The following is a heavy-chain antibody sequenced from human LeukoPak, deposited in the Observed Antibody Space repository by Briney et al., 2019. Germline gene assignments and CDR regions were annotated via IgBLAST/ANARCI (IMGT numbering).Heavy chain of an antibody. J-gene: IGHJ4*02. D-gene: IGHD7-27*01. CDR2: IYRGGST. CDR3: ARANWGHPMYYFDY. CDR1: GFTVSSNY. Sequence: GGSLRLSCAASGFTVSSNYMRWVRQAPGKGLEWVSIIYRGGSTYYADSVKGRFTISRENSKNTLYLQMNSLRAEDTAVYYCARANWGHPMYYFDYWGQGTLVTVSS. V-gene: IGHV3-66*01.